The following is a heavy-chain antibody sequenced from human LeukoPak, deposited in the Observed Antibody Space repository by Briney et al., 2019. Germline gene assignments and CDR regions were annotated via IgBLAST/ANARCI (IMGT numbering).Heavy chain of an antibody. Sequence: GRSLRLSCAASGFTFSSYGMHWVRQAPGKGLEWVAVIWYDGSNKYYADSVKGRFTISRDNSKNTLYLQMNSRRAEDTAVYYCARDLVKGVTAIQYWGQGTLVTVSS. CDR1: GFTFSSYG. CDR3: ARDLVKGVTAIQY. CDR2: IWYDGSNK. D-gene: IGHD2-21*02. V-gene: IGHV3-33*01. J-gene: IGHJ4*02.